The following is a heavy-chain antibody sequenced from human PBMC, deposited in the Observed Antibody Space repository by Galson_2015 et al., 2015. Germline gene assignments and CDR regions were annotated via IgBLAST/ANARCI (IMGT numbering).Heavy chain of an antibody. V-gene: IGHV1-2*04. D-gene: IGHD3-16*01. Sequence: SVKVSRKASGCTFTGYYMHWVRQAPGQGLEWMGWINPNSGGTNYAQKFQGWVTMTRDTSISTAYMELSRLRSDDTAVYYCARDPGGGYMDVWGKGTTVTVSS. CDR1: GCTFTGYY. J-gene: IGHJ6*03. CDR3: ARDPGGGYMDV. CDR2: INPNSGGT.